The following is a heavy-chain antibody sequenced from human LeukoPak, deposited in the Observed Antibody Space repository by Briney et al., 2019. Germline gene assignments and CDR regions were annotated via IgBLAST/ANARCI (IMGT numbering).Heavy chain of an antibody. D-gene: IGHD1-1*01. J-gene: IGHJ4*02. CDR1: GFTFSSYE. CDR3: ARDRTTGATVAFDY. V-gene: IGHV3-48*03. CDR2: ISSSGSTI. Sequence: GRSLRLSCAASGFTFSSYEMNWVRQAPGKGLEWVSYISSSGSTIYYADSVKGRFTISRDNAKNSLYLQMNSLRAEDTAVYYCARDRTTGATVAFDYWGQGTLVTVSS.